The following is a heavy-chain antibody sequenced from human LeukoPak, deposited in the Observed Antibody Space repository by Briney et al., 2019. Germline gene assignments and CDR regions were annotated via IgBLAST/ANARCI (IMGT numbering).Heavy chain of an antibody. CDR3: AKATWYSSGWVDY. Sequence: GGSLRLSCAASGFTFSSYAMSWVRQAPGNGLEWVSTISGSGGVTYYADSVKGRFTISRDNSKNTLYLQMNSLRAEDTAVYYCAKATWYSSGWVDYWGQGTLVTVSS. D-gene: IGHD6-19*01. CDR1: GFTFSSYA. V-gene: IGHV3-23*01. CDR2: ISGSGGVT. J-gene: IGHJ4*02.